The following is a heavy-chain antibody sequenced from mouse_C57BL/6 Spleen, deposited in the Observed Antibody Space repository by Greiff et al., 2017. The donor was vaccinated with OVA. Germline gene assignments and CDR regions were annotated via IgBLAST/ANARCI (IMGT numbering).Heavy chain of an antibody. CDR2: ISSGGSYT. J-gene: IGHJ2*01. Sequence: EVNVVESGGDLVKPGGSLKLSCAASGFTFSSYGMSWVRQTPDKRLEWVATISSGGSYTYYPDSVKGRFTISRDNAKNTLYLQMSSLKSEDTAMYYCARQEGKRQNYFDYWGQGTTLTVSS. D-gene: IGHD2-12*01. V-gene: IGHV5-6*01. CDR1: GFTFSSYG. CDR3: ARQEGKRQNYFDY.